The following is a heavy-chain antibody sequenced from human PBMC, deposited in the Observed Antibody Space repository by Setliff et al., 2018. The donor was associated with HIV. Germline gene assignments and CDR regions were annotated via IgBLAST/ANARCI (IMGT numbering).Heavy chain of an antibody. V-gene: IGHV4-39*07. J-gene: IGHJ5*02. CDR3: ARVAAGTYGKGDWFDP. CDR1: GGSISNSNYF. CDR2: AGSADYGGNA. Sequence: PSETLSLTCTVSGGSISNSNYFWDWIRQPPGKGLEWIGSAGSADYGGNAYYNPSLKSRVTISVETSKNQFSLKLTSVTAADTAVYYCARVAAGTYGKGDWFDPWGQGTQVTVSS. D-gene: IGHD3-10*01.